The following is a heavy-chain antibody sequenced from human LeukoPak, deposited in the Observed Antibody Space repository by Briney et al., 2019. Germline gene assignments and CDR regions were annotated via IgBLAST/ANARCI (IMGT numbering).Heavy chain of an antibody. CDR3: ARSYYDFWSGFYSDF. J-gene: IGHJ4*02. V-gene: IGHV4-59*01. CDR2: INNSGST. D-gene: IGHD3-3*01. Sequence: GSINNSGSTSYNPSLMSRVTISVDTSKNQFSLKLNSVTAADTALYFCARSYYDFWSGFYSDFWGQGALVTVSS.